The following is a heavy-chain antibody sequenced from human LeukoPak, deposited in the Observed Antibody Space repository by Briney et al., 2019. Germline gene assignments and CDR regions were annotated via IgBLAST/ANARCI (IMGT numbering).Heavy chain of an antibody. Sequence: GGSLRLSCAPSGFTFSNYAMSWVRQAPGKGLEWVSAISETGGTIHYADSVRGRFIISRDNSKNTLYLQMNSLRAEDTAVYYCAREMTIITYSFDSWGQGTLVTVSS. J-gene: IGHJ4*02. CDR2: ISETGGTI. D-gene: IGHD5-24*01. CDR3: AREMTIITYSFDS. CDR1: GFTFSNYA. V-gene: IGHV3-23*01.